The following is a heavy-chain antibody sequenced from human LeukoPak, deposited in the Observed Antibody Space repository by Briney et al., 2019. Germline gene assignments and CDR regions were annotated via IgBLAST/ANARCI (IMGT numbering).Heavy chain of an antibody. CDR3: ARDRSSGLDDY. CDR2: INQDGSEK. CDR1: GFTFSSYS. Sequence: PGGSLRLSCAVSGFTFSSYSMSWVRQAAGKGLEWVANINQDGSEKYYVDSVKGRFTISRDNAKNSLYLQMNSLRAEDTAVYYCARDRSSGLDDYWGQGTLVTVSS. J-gene: IGHJ4*02. V-gene: IGHV3-7*01. D-gene: IGHD6-19*01.